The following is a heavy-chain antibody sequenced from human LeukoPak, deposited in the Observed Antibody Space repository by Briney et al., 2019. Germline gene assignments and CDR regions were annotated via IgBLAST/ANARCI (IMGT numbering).Heavy chain of an antibody. J-gene: IGHJ4*02. Sequence: PGGSLRLSCVVSGFSFGTYSMHWARQVPGKGLEWVAVIWYDGSNEDYADSVKGRFTISRDNSENTLYLQMNSLRAEDTAVYYCAREMAVWGQGALVTVSS. CDR1: GFSFGTYS. D-gene: IGHD2-8*01. V-gene: IGHV3-33*01. CDR3: AREMAV. CDR2: IWYDGSNE.